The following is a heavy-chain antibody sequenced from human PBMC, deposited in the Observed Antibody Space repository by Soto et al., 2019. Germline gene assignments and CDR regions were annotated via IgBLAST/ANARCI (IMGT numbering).Heavy chain of an antibody. J-gene: IGHJ4*02. D-gene: IGHD6-19*01. Sequence: QVQLVESGGGVVQPGRCLRLSCAASGFTFSSYGMHWVRQAPGKGLEWVAVIWNDGSDKYYGDSVKGRFTISRDNSKNTLYLQMNSLRDDDTAVYSCARASGYGSGWYYFDYWGQGTLVTVSS. V-gene: IGHV3-33*01. CDR2: IWNDGSDK. CDR1: GFTFSSYG. CDR3: ARASGYGSGWYYFDY.